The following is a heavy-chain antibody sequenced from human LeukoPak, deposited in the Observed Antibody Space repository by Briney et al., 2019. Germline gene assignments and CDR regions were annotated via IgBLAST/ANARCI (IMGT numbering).Heavy chain of an antibody. V-gene: IGHV3-23*01. J-gene: IGHJ6*02. CDR1: GFTFSSYA. CDR2: ISGSGGST. D-gene: IGHD3-3*01. Sequence: GSLRLSCSASGFTFSSYALSWVRQAPGEGLEWVSAISGSGGSTYYADSVKGRFTISRDNSKNTLYLQMNSLSAEDTAVYYCAKEGNTYYDFWSGSQWVSGMDVWGQGTTVTVSS. CDR3: AKEGNTYYDFWSGSQWVSGMDV.